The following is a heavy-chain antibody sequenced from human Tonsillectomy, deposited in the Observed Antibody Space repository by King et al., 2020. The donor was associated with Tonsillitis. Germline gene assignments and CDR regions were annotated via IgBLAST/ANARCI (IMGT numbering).Heavy chain of an antibody. D-gene: IGHD3-10*01. CDR1: GYTFTGYH. Sequence: QFQLVQSGAEVKKPGASVKVSCKASGYTFTGYHMHWVRQARGQGLEWMGWISPNSGGTNYAQMLQGRVTRTRDTSITRAYMELSGLRSDDTAVYYCAKIGTAYGAFDIWGQGTMVTVSS. J-gene: IGHJ3*02. V-gene: IGHV1-2*02. CDR2: ISPNSGGT. CDR3: AKIGTAYGAFDI.